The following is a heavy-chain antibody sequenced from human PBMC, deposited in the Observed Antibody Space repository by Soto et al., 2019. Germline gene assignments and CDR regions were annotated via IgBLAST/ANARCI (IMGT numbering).Heavy chain of an antibody. CDR2: ISYNGTNK. J-gene: IGHJ5*02. D-gene: IGHD6-19*01. Sequence: PGGSLRLSCVVSGFTFSTSGMHWVRQAPGKGLEWVAGISYNGTNKYYEDSVKGRFTISRDNSKNTLFLQMNSLRGEDTAVYYCTTRRSSGWYADHLWGQGPLVTVSS. V-gene: IGHV3-30*03. CDR3: TTRRSSGWYADHL. CDR1: GFTFSTSG.